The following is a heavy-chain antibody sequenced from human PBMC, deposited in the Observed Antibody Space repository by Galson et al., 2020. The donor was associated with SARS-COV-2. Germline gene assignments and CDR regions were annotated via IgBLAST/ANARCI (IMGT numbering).Heavy chain of an antibody. J-gene: IGHJ4*02. CDR3: ARVSGSYDTEY. CDR2: IQSSGST. CDR1: GDSASSAGYH. D-gene: IGHD3-22*01. V-gene: IGHV4-31*03. Sequence: SETLSLTCTVSGDSASSAGYHWSCLRQHPGKGPEWTGYIQSSGSTYYNPSLKSRVTISAGPAKTHFSLALSSVTAADTADYYCARVSGSYDTEYWGQGILVIVSS.